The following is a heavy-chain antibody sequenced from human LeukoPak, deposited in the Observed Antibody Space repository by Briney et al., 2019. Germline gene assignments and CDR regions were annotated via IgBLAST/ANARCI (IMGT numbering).Heavy chain of an antibody. Sequence: GGSLRLSCAASGFTFGSFAMSWVRQAPEKGLEWVSTISSSGTTTYYVDSVKGRFTISRDNSKNTPYLQMNSLRAEDTGVYYCAISPLAYNYVSSGNYWGQGTLVTVSS. CDR1: GFTFGSFA. D-gene: IGHD3-22*01. CDR3: AISPLAYNYVSSGNY. CDR2: ISSSGTTT. V-gene: IGHV3-23*01. J-gene: IGHJ4*02.